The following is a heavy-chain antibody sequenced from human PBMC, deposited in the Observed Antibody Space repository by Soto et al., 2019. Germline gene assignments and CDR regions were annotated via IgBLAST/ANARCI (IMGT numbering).Heavy chain of an antibody. CDR2: IYRSGAI. D-gene: IGHD3-10*01. CDR3: ARDSGLIRGSYGVDV. J-gene: IGHJ6*02. CDR1: GFTVTTNY. Sequence: DVHVVESGGGLIQPGGSLRLSCAASGFTVTTNYMTWVRQAPGKGLEWVSVIYRSGAIYYPDSVRGRCTASRDSSHNTPYLQMDSLRVEDSAVFYCARDSGLIRGSYGVDVWGPGTTVIVSS. V-gene: IGHV3-53*01.